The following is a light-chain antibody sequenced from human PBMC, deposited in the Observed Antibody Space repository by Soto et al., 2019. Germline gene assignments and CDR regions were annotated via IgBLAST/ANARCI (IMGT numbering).Light chain of an antibody. CDR3: SSYTSSRTYV. CDR1: SSDIGAYNS. V-gene: IGLV2-14*01. Sequence: QSVLTQPASVSGSPGQSITISCTGTSSDIGAYNSVSWYQHHPGKAPKLMIYEVSNRPSGVSNRFSGSKSGNTASLTISGLPAEDEADYYCSSYTSSRTYVFGTGTKVTVL. CDR2: EVS. J-gene: IGLJ1*01.